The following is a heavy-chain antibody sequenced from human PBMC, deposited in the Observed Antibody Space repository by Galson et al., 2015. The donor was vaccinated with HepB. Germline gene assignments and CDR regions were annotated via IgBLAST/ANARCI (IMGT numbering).Heavy chain of an antibody. V-gene: IGHV3-30-3*01. J-gene: IGHJ4*02. D-gene: IGHD3/OR15-3a*01. CDR2: ISYDGSNK. CDR3: ARDDFRTRAFDY. CDR1: GFTFSSYA. Sequence: SLRLSCAASGFTFSSYAMHWVRQAPGKGLEWVAVISYDGSNKYYADSVKGRFTISRDNSENTLYLQMNSLRAEDTAVYYCARDDFRTRAFDYWGQGTLVTVSS.